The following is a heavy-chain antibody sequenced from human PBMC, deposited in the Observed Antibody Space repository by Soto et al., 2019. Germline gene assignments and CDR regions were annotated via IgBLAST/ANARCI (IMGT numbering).Heavy chain of an antibody. V-gene: IGHV3-21*01. D-gene: IGHD3-3*01. CDR3: ASDDFWSGYYSDY. J-gene: IGHJ4*02. CDR2: ISSSSSYI. Sequence: EVQLVESGGGLVKPGGSLRLSCAASGFTFSSYSMNWVRQAPGKGLEWVSSISSSSSYIYYADSVKGRFTISRDNAKNSLYLHMNSLRAEDTAVYYCASDDFWSGYYSDYWGQGTLVTVSS. CDR1: GFTFSSYS.